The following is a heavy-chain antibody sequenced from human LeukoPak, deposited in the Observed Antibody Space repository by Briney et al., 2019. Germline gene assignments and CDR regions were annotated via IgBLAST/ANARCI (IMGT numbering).Heavy chain of an antibody. CDR1: GFTFSVYE. CDR2: ISSSGGTM. Sequence: GGSLRLSCAASGFTFSVYEMHWVRQAPGKGLEWVSYISSSGGTMYYADSVKGRFTISRDNAKNSLYLQMNSLRAEDTAVYYCAELGITMIGGVWGKGTTVTISS. J-gene: IGHJ6*04. V-gene: IGHV3-48*03. CDR3: AELGITMIGGV. D-gene: IGHD3-10*02.